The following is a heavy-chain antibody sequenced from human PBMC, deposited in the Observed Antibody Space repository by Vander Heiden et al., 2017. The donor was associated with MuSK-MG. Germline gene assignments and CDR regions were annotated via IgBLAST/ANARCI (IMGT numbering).Heavy chain of an antibody. V-gene: IGHV1-3*01. J-gene: IGHJ4*02. CDR3: TRMSVVGPDY. Sequence: QVQLVQSGAEVRKPGASVRVSCKAAGYTFTIYTIHWVRQAPGQRLEWMGWINDGNDNIYVSQKFQGRVTITRDASASTAYMELRSLISEDTSVYYCTRMSVVGPDYWCQGTLVTV. CDR1: GYTFTIYT. D-gene: IGHD2-15*01. CDR2: INDGNDNI.